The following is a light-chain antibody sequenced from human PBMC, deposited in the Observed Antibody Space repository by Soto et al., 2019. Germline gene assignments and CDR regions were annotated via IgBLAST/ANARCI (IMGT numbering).Light chain of an antibody. CDR2: GAS. V-gene: IGKV3-20*01. CDR3: QQYGSSPPYT. Sequence: EIVLTQSPGTLSLSPGERATLSCRASQSVSSSYLAWYQQKPGQAPRLLIYGASSRATGIPDRFSGSGSGTDFTLTISRLEHEEFAVYYCQQYGSSPPYTLGQGTKLEIK. J-gene: IGKJ2*01. CDR1: QSVSSSY.